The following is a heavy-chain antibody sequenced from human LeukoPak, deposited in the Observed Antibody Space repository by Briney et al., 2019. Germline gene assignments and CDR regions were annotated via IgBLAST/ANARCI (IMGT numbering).Heavy chain of an antibody. J-gene: IGHJ4*02. CDR2: IYYSGST. CDR1: GGSISSSSYY. V-gene: IGHV4-39*07. CDR3: ARVETEGSSWYGVHYFDY. D-gene: IGHD6-13*01. Sequence: SETLSLTCTVSGGSISSSSYYWGWIRQPPGKGLGWIGSIYYSGSTYYNPSLKSRVTISVDTSKNQFSLKLTSVTAADTAVYYCARVETEGSSWYGVHYFDYWGQGTQVTVSS.